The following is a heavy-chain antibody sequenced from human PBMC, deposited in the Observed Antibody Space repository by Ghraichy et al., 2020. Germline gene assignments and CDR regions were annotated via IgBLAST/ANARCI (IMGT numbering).Heavy chain of an antibody. CDR2: INHSGST. D-gene: IGHD2-2*02. CDR1: GGSFSGYY. J-gene: IGHJ5*02. CDR3: ARERGRYCSSTSCYKFGWFDP. Sequence: SETLSLTCAVYGGSFSGYYWSWIRQPPGKGLEWIGEINHSGSTNYNPSLKSRVTISVDTSKNQFSLKLSSVTAADTAVYYCARERGRYCSSTSCYKFGWFDPWGQGTLVTVSS. V-gene: IGHV4-34*01.